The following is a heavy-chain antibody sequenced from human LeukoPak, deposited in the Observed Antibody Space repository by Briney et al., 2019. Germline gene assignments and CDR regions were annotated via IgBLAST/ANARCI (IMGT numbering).Heavy chain of an antibody. CDR1: GFTLSNYW. CDR2: IKQDGSEK. CDR3: ARAPPSAFDI. J-gene: IGHJ3*02. V-gene: IGHV3-7*01. Sequence: GGSLRLSCAASGFTLSNYWMHWVRQAPGKGLEWVANIKQDGSEKYYVDSVKGRFTISRDNAKNSLYLQMNSLRAEDTAVYYCARAPPSAFDIWGQGTMVTVSS.